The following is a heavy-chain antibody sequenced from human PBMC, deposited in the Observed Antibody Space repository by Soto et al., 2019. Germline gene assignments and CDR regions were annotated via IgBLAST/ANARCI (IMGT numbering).Heavy chain of an antibody. V-gene: IGHV3-72*01. Sequence: SCAAPRETLNGQYMEYARHSLRKGMKWVGRIRNKANSYSTLYAASVKYRCTISRDDSRTSLSLQMNSLKTEDTAVYYCVRVRINADESGRSTDIWCPAPVVTVS. CDR3: VRVRINADESGRSTDI. D-gene: IGHD4-4*01. CDR2: IRNKANSYST. CDR1: RETLNGQY. J-gene: IGHJ3*02.